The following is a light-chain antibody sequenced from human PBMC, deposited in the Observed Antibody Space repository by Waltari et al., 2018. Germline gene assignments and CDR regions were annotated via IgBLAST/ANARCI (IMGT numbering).Light chain of an antibody. CDR1: QSDSSR. J-gene: IGKJ1*01. Sequence: IQMAQYTSTLSASVGDRVTITFRASQSDSSRLVWYQQKPGKAPNLLIYKASALETGAPSRFSGSGSATEVTLTISGLQPDDFATYFCQQDGSFPWTFGQGTKVEIK. CDR3: QQDGSFPWT. CDR2: KAS. V-gene: IGKV1-5*03.